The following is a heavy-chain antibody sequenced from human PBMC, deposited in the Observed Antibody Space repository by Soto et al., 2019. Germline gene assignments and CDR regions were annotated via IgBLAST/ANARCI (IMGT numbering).Heavy chain of an antibody. CDR1: GFTFDDYA. V-gene: IGHV3-9*01. Sequence: EVQLVESGGGLVQPGRSLRLSCAASGFTFDDYAMHWVRQAPGKGLEWVSGISWNSGSIGYADSVKGRFTISRDNAKNSLYLQINSMRAEDTALYYCEKWGPYYDLWSGYFGYWGQGTLVTVSS. D-gene: IGHD3-3*01. J-gene: IGHJ4*02. CDR3: EKWGPYYDLWSGYFGY. CDR2: ISWNSGSI.